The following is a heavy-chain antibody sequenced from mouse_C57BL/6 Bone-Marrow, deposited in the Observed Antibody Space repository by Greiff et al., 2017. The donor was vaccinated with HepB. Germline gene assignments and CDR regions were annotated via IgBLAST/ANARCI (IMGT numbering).Heavy chain of an antibody. J-gene: IGHJ2*01. CDR3: SRGITTVVPDY. CDR1: GYTFTSYW. V-gene: IGHV1-5*01. CDR2: IYPGNSDT. Sequence: EVQRVESGPELAKPGASVKMSCKTSGYTFTSYWMHWVKQRPGQGLEWIGAIYPGNSDTSYNQKFKGKAKLTAVTSASTAYMELSSLTNEDSAVYYCSRGITTVVPDYWGQGTTLTVSS. D-gene: IGHD1-1*01.